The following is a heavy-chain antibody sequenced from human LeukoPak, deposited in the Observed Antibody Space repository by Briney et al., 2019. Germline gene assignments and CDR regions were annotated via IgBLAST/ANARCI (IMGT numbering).Heavy chain of an antibody. Sequence: GGSLRLSCAASGFTFSSYGMNWVRQAPGKGLEWVAVISYDGNNKYYADSVRGRFTISRDNSKNTLYLEMNSLRAEDTAVYYCAKPREGSTSWYAAGWGQGTLVTVSS. D-gene: IGHD6-13*01. CDR1: GFTFSSYG. J-gene: IGHJ1*01. CDR3: AKPREGSTSWYAAG. CDR2: ISYDGNNK. V-gene: IGHV3-30*18.